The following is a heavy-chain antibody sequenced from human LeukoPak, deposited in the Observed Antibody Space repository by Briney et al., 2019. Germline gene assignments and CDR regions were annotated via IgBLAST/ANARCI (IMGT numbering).Heavy chain of an antibody. V-gene: IGHV4-39*07. D-gene: IGHD3-22*01. J-gene: IGHJ4*02. CDR3: ARGHYDSSGYFDY. CDR1: GGSISSGSYY. CDR2: IYYSGST. Sequence: SETLSLTCTVSGGSISSGSYYWNWIRQPAGKGLEWIGSIYYSGSTYYNPSLKSRVTISVDTSKNQFSLKLSSVTASDTAVYYCARGHYDSSGYFDYWGQGTLVTVSS.